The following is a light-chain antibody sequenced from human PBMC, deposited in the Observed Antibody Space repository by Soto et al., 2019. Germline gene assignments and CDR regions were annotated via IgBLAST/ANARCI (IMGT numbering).Light chain of an antibody. CDR2: DAS. Sequence: DIQTTQSPSTLSASVGDRVTITCRASQSISSWLAWYQQKPGKAPKLLIYDASSLESGVPSRFSGSGSGTEFTLTISSLQPDDFAVYYCQHYGRSPDLFTFGPGTKVDIK. CDR3: QHYGRSPDLFT. CDR1: QSISSW. J-gene: IGKJ3*01. V-gene: IGKV1-5*01.